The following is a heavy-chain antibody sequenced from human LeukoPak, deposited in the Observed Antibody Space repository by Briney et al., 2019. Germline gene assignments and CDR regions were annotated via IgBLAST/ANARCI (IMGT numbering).Heavy chain of an antibody. J-gene: IGHJ3*02. CDR2: IYTSGST. CDR3: ARDPRWYYDSSGYRPTDAFDI. CDR1: GGSISSYY. V-gene: IGHV4-4*07. D-gene: IGHD3-22*01. Sequence: SETLSLTCTVSGGSISSYYWSWIRQPAGKGVEWIGRIYTSGSTNYNPSLKSRVTMSVDTSKNQFSLKLSSVTAADTAVYYCARDPRWYYDSSGYRPTDAFDIWGQGTMVSVSS.